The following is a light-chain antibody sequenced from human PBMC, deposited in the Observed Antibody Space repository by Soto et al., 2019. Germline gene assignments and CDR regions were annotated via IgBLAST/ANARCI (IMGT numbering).Light chain of an antibody. Sequence: IVMTQSPGPLSVSPGESATLSCRASQSIRTDLAWYQQKSGQGPRLLIYDASTRATGIPARFSGSGSGTEFTLTISSLQSEDFAVYYCQQYNNWPPWTFGQGTKVDIK. CDR1: QSIRTD. V-gene: IGKV3D-15*01. CDR3: QQYNNWPPWT. CDR2: DAS. J-gene: IGKJ1*01.